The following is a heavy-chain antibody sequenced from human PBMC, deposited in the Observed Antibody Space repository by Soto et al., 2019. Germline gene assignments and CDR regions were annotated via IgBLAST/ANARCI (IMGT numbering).Heavy chain of an antibody. Sequence: SETLYLTCTVPGGPISSYYWSWSAKPPGKGLEWIGYIYYSGSTNYNPSLKSRVTISVDTSKNQFSLKLSSVTAADTAVYYCARGRITIFSDYMDVWGKGTTVTVSS. CDR2: IYYSGST. J-gene: IGHJ6*03. CDR3: ARGRITIFSDYMDV. D-gene: IGHD3-3*01. V-gene: IGHV4-59*01. CDR1: GGPISSYY.